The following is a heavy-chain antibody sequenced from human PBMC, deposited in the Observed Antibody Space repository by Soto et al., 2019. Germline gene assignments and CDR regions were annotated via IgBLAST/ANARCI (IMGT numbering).Heavy chain of an antibody. CDR1: GGSISSGSYY. D-gene: IGHD2-15*01. CDR3: ARDRGYCSGGSCYYWFDP. CDR2: IYYSGST. V-gene: IGHV4-31*03. Sequence: PSETLSLTCTVSGGSISSGSYYWSWIRQHPGKGLEWIGYIYYSGSTYYNPSLKSRVTISVDTSKNQFSLKLSSVTAADTAVYYCARDRGYCSGGSCYYWFDPWGQGTLVTVSS. J-gene: IGHJ5*02.